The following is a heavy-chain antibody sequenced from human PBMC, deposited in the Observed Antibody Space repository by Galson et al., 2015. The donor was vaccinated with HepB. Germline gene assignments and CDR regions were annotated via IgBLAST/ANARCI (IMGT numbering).Heavy chain of an antibody. CDR1: GYTLTELS. V-gene: IGHV1-24*01. J-gene: IGHJ6*02. D-gene: IGHD3-16*01. CDR2: VDPGNDET. CDR3: AVGVSWDV. Sequence: SVKVSCKVSGYTLTELSMHWVRQAPGKGLEWMGGVDPGNDETVYARKFQGRVAMTEDTSTDTAYMELSGLSSEDTAVYYCAVGVSWDVWGQGTTVIVSS.